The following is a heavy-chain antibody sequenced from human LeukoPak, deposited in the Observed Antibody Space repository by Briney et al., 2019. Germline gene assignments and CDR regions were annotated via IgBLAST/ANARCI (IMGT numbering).Heavy chain of an antibody. J-gene: IGHJ5*02. D-gene: IGHD3-10*01. CDR3: AKEGTEARGVIIQFDP. Sequence: GGSLRLSCAASGFTFSSYAMSWVRQAPGKGLEWVSAISGSGGSTYYADSVKGRFTISRDNSKNTLYLQMNSLRAEDTAVYYCAKEGTEARGVIIQFDPWGQGTLVTVSS. V-gene: IGHV3-23*01. CDR2: ISGSGGST. CDR1: GFTFSSYA.